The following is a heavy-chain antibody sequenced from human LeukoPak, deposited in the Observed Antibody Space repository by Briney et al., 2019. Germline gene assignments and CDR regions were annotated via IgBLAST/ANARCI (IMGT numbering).Heavy chain of an antibody. D-gene: IGHD3-9*01. Sequence: GGSLRLSCAASGFTVSSNYMSWVRQAPGKGLEWVSVIYSGGNTYYADSVKGRFTISRDNSKNTLYLQMNSLRAEDTAVYYCARVPPVPYYDILTGYAGMKYYYYMDVWGKGTTVTISS. J-gene: IGHJ6*03. CDR2: IYSGGNT. CDR1: GFTVSSNY. CDR3: ARVPPVPYYDILTGYAGMKYYYYMDV. V-gene: IGHV3-53*01.